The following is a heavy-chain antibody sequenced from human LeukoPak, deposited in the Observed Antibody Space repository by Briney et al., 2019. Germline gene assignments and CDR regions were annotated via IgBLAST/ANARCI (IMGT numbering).Heavy chain of an antibody. D-gene: IGHD4-17*01. CDR2: ISSSGSTI. J-gene: IGHJ3*02. Sequence: GGSLRLSCAASGFTFSSYEMNWVRQAPGKGLEWVSYISSSGSTIYYADSVKGRFTISRDNAKNSLYLQMNSLRAEDTAVYYCARGSYGDYRPHAFDIWGQGTMVTVSS. CDR3: ARGSYGDYRPHAFDI. CDR1: GFTFSSYE. V-gene: IGHV3-48*03.